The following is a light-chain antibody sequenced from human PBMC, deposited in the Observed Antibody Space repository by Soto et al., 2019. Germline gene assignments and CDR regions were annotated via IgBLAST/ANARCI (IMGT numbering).Light chain of an antibody. Sequence: DIQMTQSPSSLSASVGDRVTITCRASQVISKYLAWYQQKPGKVPQLLIYAASTLQSGVPSRFSGSGSGTDFNLTIRSLQTEDVATYYCQKYNSAPHTFGQGTKLEIK. CDR3: QKYNSAPHT. CDR1: QVISKY. J-gene: IGKJ2*01. V-gene: IGKV1-27*01. CDR2: AAS.